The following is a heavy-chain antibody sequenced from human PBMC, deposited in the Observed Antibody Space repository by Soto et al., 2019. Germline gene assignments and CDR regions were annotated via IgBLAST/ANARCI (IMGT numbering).Heavy chain of an antibody. J-gene: IGHJ6*02. CDR2: ISAYNGNT. V-gene: IGHV1-18*01. CDR1: RYTFTSYG. CDR3: ARDGRTVKPGIAAAGTRDYYYYGMDV. D-gene: IGHD6-13*01. Sequence: ASVPVSCQSSRYTFTSYGISWLRQAAGQGRAGMGWISAYNGNTNYAQKLQGRVTMTTDTSTSTAYLELRSMRSDDTAVYYCARDGRTVKPGIAAAGTRDYYYYGMDVWGQGTTVTVSS.